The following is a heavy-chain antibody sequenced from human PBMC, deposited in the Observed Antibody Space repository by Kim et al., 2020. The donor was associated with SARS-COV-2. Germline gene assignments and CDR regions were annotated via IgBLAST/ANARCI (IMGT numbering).Heavy chain of an antibody. CDR3: ARVGRDTNAGSWDY. CDR2: INVATGGT. D-gene: IGHD3-10*01. CDR1: GYTFSRYG. Sequence: ASVKVSCKASGYTFSRYGLHWVRQAPGQRLEWMGWINVATGGTKYSQNFQGRVAITRDTSANTAYMELSSLSSEDTAVYYCARVGRDTNAGSWDYWGQGT. V-gene: IGHV1-3*01. J-gene: IGHJ4*02.